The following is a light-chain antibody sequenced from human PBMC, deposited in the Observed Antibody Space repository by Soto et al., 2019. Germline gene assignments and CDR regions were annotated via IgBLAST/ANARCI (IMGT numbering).Light chain of an antibody. CDR3: GAWDRSLTEVV. CDR2: EDT. J-gene: IGLJ2*01. V-gene: IGLV1-51*02. Sequence: QSVLTQPPSVSAAPGQRVTISCSGSSSNLGHHYVSWYQQFPGTAPKLLIYEDTNRPSGIPDRFSGSKSGTAATLSITGLQTGDEADYYCGAWDRSLTEVVFGGGTKVTV. CDR1: SSNLGHHY.